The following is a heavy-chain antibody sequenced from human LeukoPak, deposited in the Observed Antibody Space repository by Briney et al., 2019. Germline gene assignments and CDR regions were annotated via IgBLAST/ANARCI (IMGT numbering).Heavy chain of an antibody. J-gene: IGHJ4*02. D-gene: IGHD5-12*01. CDR3: ARGKYGGYFIDY. CDR2: ISYDGSNK. Sequence: GGSLRLSCAASGFTFSSYGMHWVRQAPGKGLEWVAVISYDGSNKYYADSVKGRFTISRDNSKNTLYLQINSLRAEDTAVYYCARGKYGGYFIDYWGQGTLVTVSS. CDR1: GFTFSSYG. V-gene: IGHV3-30*03.